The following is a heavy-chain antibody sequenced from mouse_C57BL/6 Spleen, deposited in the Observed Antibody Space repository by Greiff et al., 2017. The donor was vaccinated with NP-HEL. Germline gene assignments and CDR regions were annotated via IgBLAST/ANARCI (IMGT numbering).Heavy chain of an antibody. J-gene: IGHJ2*01. D-gene: IGHD1-1*01. CDR2: INPYNGGT. Sequence: EVQLQQSGPVLVKPGASVKMSCKASGYTFTDYYMNWVKQSHGKSLEWIGVINPYNGGTSYNQKFKGKATLTVDKSSSTAYMELNSLTSEDSAVYYCASEGDYGSPHFDYWGQGTTLTVSS. CDR3: ASEGDYGSPHFDY. CDR1: GYTFTDYY. V-gene: IGHV1-19*01.